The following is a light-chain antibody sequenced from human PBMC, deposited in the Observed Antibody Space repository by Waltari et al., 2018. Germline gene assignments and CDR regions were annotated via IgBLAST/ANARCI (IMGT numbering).Light chain of an antibody. Sequence: EILMTHSPATLSVSPGEGVTLSCRASQNIKTHLAWYQQKPGQAPSLLIYGSSTRATGIPARFSGSGSETEFTLTSSGVQSEDCAVYYCQQYDTWPLTFGGGTKVEI. CDR1: QNIKTH. CDR2: GSS. V-gene: IGKV3-15*01. CDR3: QQYDTWPLT. J-gene: IGKJ4*01.